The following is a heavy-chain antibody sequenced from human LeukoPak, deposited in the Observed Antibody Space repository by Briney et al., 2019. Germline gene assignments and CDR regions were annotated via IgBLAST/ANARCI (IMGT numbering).Heavy chain of an antibody. V-gene: IGHV1-18*01. CDR1: GYTFTSYS. CDR2: ISAYNGNT. CDR3: ARGRYSGSYYVGYFQH. Sequence: ASVKVSCKASGYTFTSYSISWVRQAPGQGLEWMGWISAYNGNTNYAQKLQGRVTMTTDTSTSTAYMELRSLRSDDTAVYYCARGRYSGSYYVGYFQHWGQGTLVTVSS. D-gene: IGHD1-26*01. J-gene: IGHJ1*01.